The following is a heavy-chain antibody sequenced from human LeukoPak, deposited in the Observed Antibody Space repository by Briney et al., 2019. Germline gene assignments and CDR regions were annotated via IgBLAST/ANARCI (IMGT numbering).Heavy chain of an antibody. CDR2: IIPIFGTA. Sequence: SVKVSCKASGGTFSSYAISWVRQAPGQGLEWMGGIIPIFGTANYAQKFQGRVTITADESTSTAYMELSSLRSEDTAVYYCARVYYYYGSGSDPPYYYGMDVWGQGTTVTVSS. V-gene: IGHV1-69*01. CDR1: GGTFSSYA. J-gene: IGHJ6*02. CDR3: ARVYYYYGSGSDPPYYYGMDV. D-gene: IGHD3-10*01.